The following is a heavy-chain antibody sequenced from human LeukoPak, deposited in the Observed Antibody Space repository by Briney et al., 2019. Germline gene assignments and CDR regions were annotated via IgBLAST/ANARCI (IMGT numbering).Heavy chain of an antibody. D-gene: IGHD4-17*01. J-gene: IGHJ4*02. CDR3: LTTVTRQLDY. V-gene: IGHV1-46*01. CDR2: INPSGGST. CDR1: GYTFTNYF. Sequence: ASVKVSCKESGYTFTNYFLHWVRQAPGQGLEWMGMINPSGGSTSYAQKFQDRVTMTRDTSTSTVYMDLSSLRSEDTAVYYCLTTVTRQLDYWGQGTLVTVSS.